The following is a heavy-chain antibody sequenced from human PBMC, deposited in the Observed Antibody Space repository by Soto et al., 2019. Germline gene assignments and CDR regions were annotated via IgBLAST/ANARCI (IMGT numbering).Heavy chain of an antibody. CDR3: ARGYCSSTSCQYYLDF. CDR1: GYTFTGYA. D-gene: IGHD2-2*01. Sequence: ASVKVSCKASGYTFTGYAIHWVRQPPGQRLEWMGWINGDNGDTKYAQKLQGRVTITRDTSTTTAYMELTTLGSEDTALYHCARGYCSSTSCQYYLDFWGQGTPVTVSS. J-gene: IGHJ4*02. V-gene: IGHV1-3*01. CDR2: INGDNGDT.